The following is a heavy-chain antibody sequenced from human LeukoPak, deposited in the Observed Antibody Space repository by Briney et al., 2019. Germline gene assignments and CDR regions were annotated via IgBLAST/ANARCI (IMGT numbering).Heavy chain of an antibody. CDR2: ISGSGSVS. Sequence: GGSLRLSCAASGFTFRGYVMSWVRQAPGKGLEWVSGISGSGSVSYYADSVKGRFSISRDNSKNTLYLQMNRLRAEHTATYYCAKDRALSLRYYFDYWGQGAVVTVSS. J-gene: IGHJ4*02. CDR1: GFTFRGYV. D-gene: IGHD2-15*01. V-gene: IGHV3-23*01. CDR3: AKDRALSLRYYFDY.